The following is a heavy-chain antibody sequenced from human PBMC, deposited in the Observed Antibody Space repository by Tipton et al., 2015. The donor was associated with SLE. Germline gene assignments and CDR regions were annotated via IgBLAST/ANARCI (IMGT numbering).Heavy chain of an antibody. J-gene: IGHJ4*02. D-gene: IGHD4-23*01. CDR2: IYYTGST. CDR3: ARASGGNSPY. V-gene: IGHV4-59*01. CDR1: GGSIRSFY. Sequence: LRLSCTVSGGSIRSFYWSWIRQPPGKGLEWIGNIYYTGSTNYNPSLKSRVTISVDTSKNQFSLNLTSVTAADTAIYYCARASGGNSPYWGQGILVTVSS.